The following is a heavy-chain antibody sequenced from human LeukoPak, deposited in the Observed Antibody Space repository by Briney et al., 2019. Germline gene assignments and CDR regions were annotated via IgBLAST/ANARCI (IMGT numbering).Heavy chain of an antibody. CDR2: YGPEDGET. J-gene: IGHJ4*02. CDR1: GSTLTEFS. Sequence: EASVTVSFTVPGSTLTEFSMHWVRQALGKGIARLGGYGPEDGETIYAQKFQSRVTMTDDSSTDTVYMELSSLRAEDTAMYDCATDNFEYWGQGTQVTVSS. CDR3: ATDNFEY. V-gene: IGHV1-24*01.